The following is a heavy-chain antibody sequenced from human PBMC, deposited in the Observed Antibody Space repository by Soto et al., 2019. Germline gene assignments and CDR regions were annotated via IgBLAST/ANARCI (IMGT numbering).Heavy chain of an antibody. J-gene: IGHJ6*02. CDR2: INSDGSST. D-gene: IGHD3-3*01. V-gene: IGHV3-74*01. CDR3: EREGSITIFGVVIHRDYGMDV. Sequence: GGSLRLSCAASGFTFSNAWMSWVRQAPGKGLVWVSRINSDGSSTSYADSVKGRFTISRDNAKNTLYPQMNSLRAEDTAVYYCEREGSITIFGVVIHRDYGMDVWGQGTTVSVSS. CDR1: GFTFSNAW.